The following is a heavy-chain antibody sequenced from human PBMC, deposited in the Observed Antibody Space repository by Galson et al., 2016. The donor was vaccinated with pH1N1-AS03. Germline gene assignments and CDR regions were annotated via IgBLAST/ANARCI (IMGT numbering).Heavy chain of an antibody. CDR1: GFTFSSYA. V-gene: IGHV3-23*01. CDR3: AKDEGDGYCSGGSCYKYFDY. CDR2: LSGGGVST. J-gene: IGHJ4*02. Sequence: SLRLSCAASGFTFSSYAMSWVRQSPGKGLEWVSALSGGGVSTCYADSVKGRFTISRDNSKYTLYLQMNSLRAEDTAIYYCAKDEGDGYCSGGSCYKYFDYWGQGTLVTVSS. D-gene: IGHD2-15*01.